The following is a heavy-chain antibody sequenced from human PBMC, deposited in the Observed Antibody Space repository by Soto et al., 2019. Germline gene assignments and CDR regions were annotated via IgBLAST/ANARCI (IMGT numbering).Heavy chain of an antibody. D-gene: IGHD2-2*01. J-gene: IGHJ5*02. CDR2: GNAGHGDT. Sequence: QIQLVQSGAEVKKPGASVKVSCKASGYTFSSYALDWVRQAPGQRPAWMGGGNAGHGDTKDSPIFQGRVPMTRDTSAATVYMGLSRLRYADTSVYYCAREALIFCTITSCSTDWFDPRGQGTLVTVSS. V-gene: IGHV1-3*01. CDR1: GYTFSSYA. CDR3: AREALIFCTITSCSTDWFDP.